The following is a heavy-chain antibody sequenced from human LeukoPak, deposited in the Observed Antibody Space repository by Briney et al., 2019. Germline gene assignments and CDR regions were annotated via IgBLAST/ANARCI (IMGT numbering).Heavy chain of an antibody. Sequence: SETLSLTCTVSGGSISSYYWSWIRQPPGKGLEWIGYIYYSGSTNYNPSLKSRVTISVDTSKNQFSLKLSSVTAADTAVYYCARHFSDYGGNPLYWYFDLWGRGTLVTVSS. CDR1: GGSISSYY. CDR3: ARHFSDYGGNPLYWYFDL. D-gene: IGHD4-23*01. CDR2: IYYSGST. J-gene: IGHJ2*01. V-gene: IGHV4-59*08.